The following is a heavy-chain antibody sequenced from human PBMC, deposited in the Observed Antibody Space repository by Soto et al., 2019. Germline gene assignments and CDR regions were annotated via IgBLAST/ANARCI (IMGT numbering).Heavy chain of an antibody. D-gene: IGHD2-2*01. V-gene: IGHV4-31*03. CDR3: ARDAPGEAPY. CDR2: INYRGTT. Sequence: QVQLQESGPGLVRPSQTLSLTCTVSGGSITNGDYYWNWIRQHPGKGLEWIGYINYRGTTFYNPSLKSRVFISVETSKNQFSLNLSSVTAADTAVYFCARDAPGEAPYWGQGTLVTVSS. CDR1: GGSITNGDYY. J-gene: IGHJ4*02.